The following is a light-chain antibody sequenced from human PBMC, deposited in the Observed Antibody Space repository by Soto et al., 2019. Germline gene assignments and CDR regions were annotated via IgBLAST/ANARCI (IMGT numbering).Light chain of an antibody. CDR3: MQSIQLLT. CDR1: RRLLHTDGKTY. Sequence: AVTRTPLSLYVTPGQPASFSCTFSRRLLHTDGKTYLHWYVQKAGQPPHLLIYEVSSRFSGVPERFSGSGSGTDFTLTFSRVEAEDVGVYYCMQSIQLLTFGRGTKVDIK. CDR2: EVS. J-gene: IGKJ4*01. V-gene: IGKV2D-29*01.